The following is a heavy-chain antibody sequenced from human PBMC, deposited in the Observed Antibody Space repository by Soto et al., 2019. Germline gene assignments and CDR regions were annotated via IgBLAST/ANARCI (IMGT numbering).Heavy chain of an antibody. CDR2: ISYDGSNK. Sequence: QVQLVESGGGVVQPGRSLRLSCAASGFTFSSYAMHWVRQAPGKGLEWVAVISYDGSNKDYADTAKGRFTISRDNSKNTLYLQMSSLRAEDTAVYYCARDRYGMDVWGQGTTVTVSS. J-gene: IGHJ6*02. V-gene: IGHV3-30-3*01. CDR3: ARDRYGMDV. CDR1: GFTFSSYA.